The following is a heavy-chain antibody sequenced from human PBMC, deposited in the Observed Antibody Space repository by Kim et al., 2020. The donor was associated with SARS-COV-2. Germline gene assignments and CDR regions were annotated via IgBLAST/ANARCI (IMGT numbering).Heavy chain of an antibody. CDR1: GYSFTSYW. CDR3: ARHRTTVTNYYYYYGMDV. V-gene: IGHV5-51*01. D-gene: IGHD4-17*01. J-gene: IGHJ6*02. CDR2: IYPGDSDT. Sequence: GESLKISCKGSGYSFTSYWIGWVRQMPGKGLEWMGIIYPGDSDTRYSPSFQGQVTISADKSISTAYLQWSSLKASDTAMYYCARHRTTVTNYYYYYGMDVWGQGTTVTVSS.